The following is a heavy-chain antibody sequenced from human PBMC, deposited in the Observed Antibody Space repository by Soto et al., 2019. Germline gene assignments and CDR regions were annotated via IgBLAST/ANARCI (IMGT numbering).Heavy chain of an antibody. D-gene: IGHD3-10*01. V-gene: IGHV4-59*11. CDR1: GGSIDGHN. CDR3: ARVSGIYYYGMDV. CDR2: VYSTGGS. Sequence: SETLSLTCTVSGGSIDGHNCAWIRQTPGKALEWIGYVYSTGGSDYNPSLKDRVTLSVDTSKSQFSLQLSSVTAADTAVYYCARVSGIYYYGMDVWGQGTTVTVSS. J-gene: IGHJ6*02.